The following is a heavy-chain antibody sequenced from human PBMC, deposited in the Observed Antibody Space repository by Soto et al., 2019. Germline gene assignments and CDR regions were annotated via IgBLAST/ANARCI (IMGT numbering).Heavy chain of an antibody. CDR2: ITGSGTYP. CDR1: GFTFSDYY. D-gene: IGHD3-10*01. V-gene: IGHV3-11*05. Sequence: QVQLVESGGGLVKPGGSLRLSCAASGFTFSDYYMSWIRQAPGKGLEWVSYITGSGTYPTYADSVKGRFTISRDNAKNSLYLQMTSVAAEDTAVYYCARALGGLDSWGQGSMVTVSS. J-gene: IGHJ4*02. CDR3: ARALGGLDS.